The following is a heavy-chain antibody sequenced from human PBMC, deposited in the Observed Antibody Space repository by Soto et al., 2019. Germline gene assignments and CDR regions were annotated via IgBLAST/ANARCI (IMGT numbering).Heavy chain of an antibody. CDR3: ARRVAAHPYFDF. Sequence: GESLKISCKGSGYIFANDWIAWVRQMPGKGLEWMGIIFPGDSDTRYSPSFQGQVTISADKSINTTYLQWSSLKASDTAVYYCARRVAAHPYFDFWGQGALVTVSS. CDR1: GYIFANDW. V-gene: IGHV5-51*01. J-gene: IGHJ4*02. D-gene: IGHD6-6*01. CDR2: IFPGDSDT.